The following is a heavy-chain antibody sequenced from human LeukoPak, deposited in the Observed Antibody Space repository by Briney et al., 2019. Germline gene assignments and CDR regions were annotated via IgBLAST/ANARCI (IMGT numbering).Heavy chain of an antibody. V-gene: IGHV3-21*01. D-gene: IGHD1-26*01. J-gene: IGHJ4*02. CDR2: ISSGSTYI. Sequence: PGGSLRLSCAASGFTFSSYSMSWDRQAPGKGLEWVSCISSGSTYINNADSVKGRFTISRDSAKNSLYLQMNSLRAEDTAVYYCARGGSYNAVDYWGQGTLVTVSS. CDR3: ARGGSYNAVDY. CDR1: GFTFSSYS.